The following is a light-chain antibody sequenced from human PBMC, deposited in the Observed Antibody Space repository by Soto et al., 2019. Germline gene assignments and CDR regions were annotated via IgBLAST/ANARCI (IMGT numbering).Light chain of an antibody. Sequence: EIVMTQSPATLSVSPGDRATLSCRASQSVSSNLAWYQQRPGQAPRLLIYGASTRATGIPARFSGSGSGTEFTLTISSLQSEDFAVYYCQQYNKWRTFGQGTKVDIK. CDR3: QQYNKWRT. CDR1: QSVSSN. J-gene: IGKJ1*01. V-gene: IGKV3-15*01. CDR2: GAS.